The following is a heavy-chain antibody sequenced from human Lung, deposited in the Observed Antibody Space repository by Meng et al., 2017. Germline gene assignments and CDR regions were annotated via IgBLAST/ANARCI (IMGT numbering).Heavy chain of an antibody. J-gene: IGHJ5*02. CDR3: TREMWLLGATTNWFDP. CDR2: INASGGTT. D-gene: IGHD1-26*01. CDR1: GHTFTRYY. V-gene: IGHV1-46*01. Sequence: VQSGAELMRPGAAVKVSCKASGHTFTRYYMHWVRQAPGQGLEWMGIINASGGTTTYAQKFQGRVTMTRDTSPSTVYMELSSLRSDDTAVYYCTREMWLLGATTNWFDPWGQGTLVTVSS.